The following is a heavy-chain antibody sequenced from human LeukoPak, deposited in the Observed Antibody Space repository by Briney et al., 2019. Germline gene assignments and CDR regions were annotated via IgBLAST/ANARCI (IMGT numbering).Heavy chain of an antibody. CDR3: ARMGAAH. D-gene: IGHD1-26*01. V-gene: IGHV3-21*01. Sequence: GGSLRLSCATSGFTFSSYSMSWVRQAPGKGLEWVSSISSSSSYIYYADSVKGRFTISRDNAKNSLYLQMNSLRAEDTTVYYCARMGAAHWGQGTLVTVSS. CDR1: GFTFSSYS. J-gene: IGHJ4*02. CDR2: ISSSSSYI.